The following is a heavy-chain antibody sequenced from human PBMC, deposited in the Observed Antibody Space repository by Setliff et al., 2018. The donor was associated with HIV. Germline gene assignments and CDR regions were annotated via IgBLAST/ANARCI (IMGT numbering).Heavy chain of an antibody. J-gene: IGHJ4*02. CDR1: GGIFSNYA. CDR3: AAGPFSRGILHWAPS. Sequence: ASVKVSCKASGGIFSNYAINWVRLAPGQGLEWMGGIIPIFGTADYAQRFQGRVTMTADLSKATAYMDVRSLRFEDTGVYFCAAGPFSRGILHWAPSWGQGTLVTVSS. D-gene: IGHD3-10*01. V-gene: IGHV1-69*13. CDR2: IIPIFGTA.